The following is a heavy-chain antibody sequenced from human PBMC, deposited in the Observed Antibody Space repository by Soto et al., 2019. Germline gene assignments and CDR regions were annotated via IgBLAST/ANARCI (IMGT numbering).Heavy chain of an antibody. CDR1: GFTFNYYW. D-gene: IGHD2-21*02. Sequence: EVQLVESEGGLVQRGGSLRLSCAASGFTFNYYWMHWVRQAPGQGLVWVSHIHSDGSTTTYVDSVKGRFTISRDNAKNTLYLKMNSLRAEDTAVYYCVRGDKGGFDLWGQGTTVTVSS. CDR3: VRGDKGGFDL. CDR2: IHSDGSTT. V-gene: IGHV3-74*01. J-gene: IGHJ3*01.